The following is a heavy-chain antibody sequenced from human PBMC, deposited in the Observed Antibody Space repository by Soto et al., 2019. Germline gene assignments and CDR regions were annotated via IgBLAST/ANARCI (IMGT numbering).Heavy chain of an antibody. Sequence: GASVKVSCKASGYTFTSYGISWVRQAPGQGLEWMGWISAYNGNTNYAQKLQGRVTMTTDTSTSTAYMELRSLRSDDTAVYYCARDWGIYDSSGYYYPSFFDDSGQGTPVTVSS. CDR2: ISAYNGNT. CDR3: ARDWGIYDSSGYYYPSFFDD. CDR1: GYTFTSYG. V-gene: IGHV1-18*01. J-gene: IGHJ4*02. D-gene: IGHD3-22*01.